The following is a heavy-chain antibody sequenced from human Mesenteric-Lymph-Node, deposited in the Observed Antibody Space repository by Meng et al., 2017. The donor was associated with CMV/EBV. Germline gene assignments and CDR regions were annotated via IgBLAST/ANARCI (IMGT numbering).Heavy chain of an antibody. CDR2: IFYSGNT. CDR3: ARGYSSGFVAG. D-gene: IGHD6-19*01. J-gene: IGHJ3*01. Sequence: SETLSLTCTVSSGSISSSSYYWGWIRQPPGKGLEWIGNIFYSGNTYYNPSLKSRVTISVDTSKNQFSLKLSSVTAADTAVYYCARGYSSGFVAGWGQGTMVTVSS. V-gene: IGHV4-39*07. CDR1: SGSISSSSYY.